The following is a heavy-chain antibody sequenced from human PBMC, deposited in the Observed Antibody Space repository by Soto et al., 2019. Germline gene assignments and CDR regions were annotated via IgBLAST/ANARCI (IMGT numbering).Heavy chain of an antibody. CDR3: ARGGFGVAVANFDS. J-gene: IGHJ4*02. CDR2: TYYRSRWYN. CDR1: GDSVSSNSAA. D-gene: IGHD6-19*01. V-gene: IGHV6-1*01. Sequence: SRTLSLPCAISGDSVSSNSAAWNWIRRSPSRGLEWLGRTYYRSRWYNDYAVSVKSRMTVNPDTSRNQFSLQLNSVTPEDTAVYYCARGGFGVAVANFDSWAREPWSPSPQ.